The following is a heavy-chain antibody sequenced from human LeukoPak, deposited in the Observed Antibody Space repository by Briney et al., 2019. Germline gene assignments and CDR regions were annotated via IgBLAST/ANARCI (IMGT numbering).Heavy chain of an antibody. V-gene: IGHV4-61*02. CDR3: ARSSSTWELYFDY. CDR2: IYTSGST. J-gene: IGHJ4*02. Sequence: SETLSLTCTVSGGSISSGNYYWNWIRQPAGKGLEWIGRIYTSGSTNYNPSLKSRVTISVDTSKNQFSLKLNSVTAADTAVYYCARSSSTWELYFDYWGQGMLVTVSS. D-gene: IGHD6-13*01. CDR1: GGSISSGNYY.